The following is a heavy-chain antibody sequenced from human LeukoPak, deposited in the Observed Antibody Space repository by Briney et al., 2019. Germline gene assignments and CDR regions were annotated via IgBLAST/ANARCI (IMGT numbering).Heavy chain of an antibody. J-gene: IGHJ3*02. D-gene: IGHD5-24*01. CDR2: VRGDGSST. Sequence: GGSLRLSCATSGFTFSSYWMHWVRQAPGKGLVWVSRVRGDGSSTSYADSVKGRFTISRDNAKNTLYLQMNSLRAEDTAVYYCVSELEMATIACAFDIWGQGTMVTVSS. CDR3: VSELEMATIACAFDI. V-gene: IGHV3-74*01. CDR1: GFTFSSYW.